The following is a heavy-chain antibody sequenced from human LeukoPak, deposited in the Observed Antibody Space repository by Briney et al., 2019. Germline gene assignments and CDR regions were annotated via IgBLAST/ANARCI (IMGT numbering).Heavy chain of an antibody. CDR1: GYTFTSYY. CDR3: ARGGGRIAARPNLMGY. Sequence: ASVKVSCKASGYTFTSYYMHWVRQAPGQGLEWMGWINPNSGGTNYAQKFQGRVTMTRDTSISTAYMELSRLRSDDTAVYYCARGGGRIAARPNLMGYWGQGTLVTVSS. J-gene: IGHJ4*02. V-gene: IGHV1-2*02. D-gene: IGHD6-6*01. CDR2: INPNSGGT.